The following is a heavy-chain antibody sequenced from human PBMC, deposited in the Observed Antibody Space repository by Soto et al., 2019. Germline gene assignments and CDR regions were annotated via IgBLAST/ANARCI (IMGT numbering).Heavy chain of an antibody. CDR2: ISYDGSNK. CDR1: GFTFSSYG. Sequence: QVQLVASGGGVVQPGRSLRLSCAASGFTFSSYGMHWVRQAPGKGLEWVAVISYDGSNKYYADSVKGRFTISRDNSKNTLYLQMNSLRAEDTAVYYCAMGTGPFDYWGQGTLVTGSS. D-gene: IGHD7-27*01. J-gene: IGHJ4*02. V-gene: IGHV3-30*03. CDR3: AMGTGPFDY.